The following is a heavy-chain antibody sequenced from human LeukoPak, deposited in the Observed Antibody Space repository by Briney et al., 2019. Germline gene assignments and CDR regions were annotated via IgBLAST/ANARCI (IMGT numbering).Heavy chain of an antibody. CDR1: GFTMKNFG. Sequence: GGSLRLSCEVSGFTMKNFGVHWVRQAPGKGLEWVAVIWYDGSQKHYVESVKGRFTISRENSMNTLSLQMNGLRVEDTGIYYCVKGADGDYDFEASLYLESWGQGTLVTVSP. CDR2: IWYDGSQK. V-gene: IGHV3-33*06. D-gene: IGHD3-3*01. CDR3: VKGADGDYDFEASLYLES. J-gene: IGHJ4*02.